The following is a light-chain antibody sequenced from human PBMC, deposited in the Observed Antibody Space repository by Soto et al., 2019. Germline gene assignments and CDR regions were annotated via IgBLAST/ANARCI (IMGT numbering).Light chain of an antibody. J-gene: IGKJ1*01. V-gene: IGKV3-15*01. CDR3: QQYGSSLWT. CDR2: GTS. CDR1: QSVNSN. Sequence: EIVMTQSPATLSVSPGERATLSCRASQSVNSNLAWYQQKAGQAPRLLIYGTSTRATGIPARFSGSGSGTDFTLTISRLEAEDFAVYYCQQYGSSLWTFGQGTKVDIK.